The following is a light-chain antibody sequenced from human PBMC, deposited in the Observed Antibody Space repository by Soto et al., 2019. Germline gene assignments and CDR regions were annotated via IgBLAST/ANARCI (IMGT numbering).Light chain of an antibody. CDR1: SSNIGNNY. J-gene: IGLJ1*01. CDR2: ENN. CDR3: GTWDSSLSAPV. V-gene: IGLV1-51*02. Sequence: QSALTQPPSVSAAPGQKVTISCSGSSSNIGNNYVSWYQQLPGTAPKLLIYENNKRPSGIPDRFSGSKSGTSAILGIIGFLTGDEADYYFGTWDSSLSAPVFGTGTKVTVL.